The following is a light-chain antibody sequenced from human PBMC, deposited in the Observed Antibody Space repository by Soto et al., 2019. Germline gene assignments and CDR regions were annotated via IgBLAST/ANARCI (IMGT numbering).Light chain of an antibody. J-gene: IGLJ1*01. V-gene: IGLV2-8*01. Sequence: QSALTQPPSASGSPGQSVTISCTGTSSDVGDYNYVYWYQQHPGKAPKLMIYEVSKRPSGVPDRFSASKSGNTASLTVSGLQAEDEDEYYCSSYAGSNNLGVFGTGTKLTVL. CDR2: EVS. CDR1: SSDVGDYNY. CDR3: SSYAGSNNLGV.